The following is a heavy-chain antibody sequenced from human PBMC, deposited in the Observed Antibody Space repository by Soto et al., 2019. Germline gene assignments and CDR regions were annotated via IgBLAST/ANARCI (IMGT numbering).Heavy chain of an antibody. CDR1: GFSLSTSGVG. D-gene: IGHD4-17*01. CDR3: ARRGDSTFLDY. J-gene: IGHJ4*02. V-gene: IGHV2-5*02. CDR2: IYWDDDK. Sequence: QITLKESGPTLVKPTQTLTLTCTFSGFSLSTSGVGVGWIRQPPGKALEWLALIYWDDDKRYSPSLKSRLTXTKXTSKNQVVLTMTNMDPVDTATYYCARRGDSTFLDYWGQGTLVTVSS.